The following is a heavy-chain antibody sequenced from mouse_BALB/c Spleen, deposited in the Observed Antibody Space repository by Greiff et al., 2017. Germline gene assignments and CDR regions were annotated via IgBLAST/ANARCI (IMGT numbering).Heavy chain of an antibody. J-gene: IGHJ2*01. V-gene: IGHV5-6-5*01. Sequence: EVHLVESGGGLVKPGGSLKLSCAASGFTFSSYAMSWVRQTPEKRLEWVASISSGGSTYYPDSVKGRFTISRDNARNILYLQMSSLRSEDTAMYYCARAATMITTGWDYWGQGTTLTVSS. CDR3: ARAATMITTGWDY. CDR2: ISSGGST. CDR1: GFTFSSYA. D-gene: IGHD2-4*01.